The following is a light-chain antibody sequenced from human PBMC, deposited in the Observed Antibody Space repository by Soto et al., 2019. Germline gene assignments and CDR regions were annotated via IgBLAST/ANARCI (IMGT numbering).Light chain of an antibody. CDR1: QSVSSSY. J-gene: IGKJ4*01. CDR2: GAS. CDR3: QQYGTSPLT. V-gene: IGKV3-20*01. Sequence: EIVLTQSPGTLSLSPVERATLYCRASQSVSSSYLAWYQQKPGQAPRLLIYGASSRAAVIPDRFSGNGSGTDFTLTISRLEPEDFALYYCQQYGTSPLTFGGGTKVESK.